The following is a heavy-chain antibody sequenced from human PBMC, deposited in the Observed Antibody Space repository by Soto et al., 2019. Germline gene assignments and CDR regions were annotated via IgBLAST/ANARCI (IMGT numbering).Heavy chain of an antibody. V-gene: IGHV4-31*03. Sequence: SETLSLTCTVSGGSISSGSYYWTWVRQHPGKGLQWIGYIFFSGSTYYNPSLKSRVIMSVDTSKNQFSLKLSSVTAADTAVYFCARVRTEYAGLDYWGQGTLVTVSS. J-gene: IGHJ4*02. CDR3: ARVRTEYAGLDY. CDR1: GGSISSGSYY. D-gene: IGHD2-2*01. CDR2: IFFSGST.